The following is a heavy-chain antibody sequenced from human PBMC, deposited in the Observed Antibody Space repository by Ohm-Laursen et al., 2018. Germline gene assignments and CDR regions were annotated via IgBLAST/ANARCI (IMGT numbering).Heavy chain of an antibody. J-gene: IGHJ4*02. Sequence: SVKVSCKASGGTFSSYAISWVRQAPGQGLEWMGGIIPIFGTANYAQKFQGRVTITADESTSTAYMELSSLRSEDTAVYYCARARPGYSYGPYYFDYWGQGTLVTVSS. CDR2: IIPIFGTA. D-gene: IGHD5-18*01. CDR1: GGTFSSYA. V-gene: IGHV1-69*13. CDR3: ARARPGYSYGPYYFDY.